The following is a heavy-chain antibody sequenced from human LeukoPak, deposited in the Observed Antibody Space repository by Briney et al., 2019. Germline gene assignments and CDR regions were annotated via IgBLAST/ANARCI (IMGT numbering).Heavy chain of an antibody. CDR1: GFTFSSYS. D-gene: IGHD6-19*01. V-gene: IGHV3-21*01. J-gene: IGHJ4*02. CDR2: ISSSSSYV. CDR3: AGSGWPFDY. Sequence: GGSLRLSCAASGFTFSSYSMNWVRQAPGKGLEWVSSISSSSSYVYYADSVKGRFTISRDNAKNSLYLQMNSLRAEDTAVYYCAGSGWPFDYWGQGTLVTVSS.